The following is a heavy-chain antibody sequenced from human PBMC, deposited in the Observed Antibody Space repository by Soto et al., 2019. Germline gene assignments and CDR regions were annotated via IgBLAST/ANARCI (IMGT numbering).Heavy chain of an antibody. Sequence: GGSLRLSCVGTGLNFDDFAMHWVRQAPGKGLEWVSGITWNSRVLAYADSVKGRFTISRDNARNSLYLQMDSLRDEDTALYYCAKGTYDFWSLYYFDSWGQGAVVTVSS. CDR3: AKGTYDFWSLYYFDS. J-gene: IGHJ4*02. CDR1: GLNFDDFA. V-gene: IGHV3-9*01. CDR2: ITWNSRVL. D-gene: IGHD3-3*01.